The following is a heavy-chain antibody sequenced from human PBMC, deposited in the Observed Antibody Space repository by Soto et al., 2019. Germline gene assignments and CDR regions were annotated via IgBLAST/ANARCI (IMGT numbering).Heavy chain of an antibody. CDR3: AKDGQRIQLWYFDH. V-gene: IGHV3-23*01. J-gene: IGHJ4*02. D-gene: IGHD5-18*01. CDR2: IRGSGGTT. CDR1: GFTFTSHA. Sequence: EVQLLESGGGLVQPGGSLTLSCATSGFTFTSHAMSWVRQAPGKGLEWVSGIRGSGGTTLYADSVKGRFTISRDSSKNTLYLHMNSLRAEDTAVYYCAKDGQRIQLWYFDHWGQGTLVTVSS.